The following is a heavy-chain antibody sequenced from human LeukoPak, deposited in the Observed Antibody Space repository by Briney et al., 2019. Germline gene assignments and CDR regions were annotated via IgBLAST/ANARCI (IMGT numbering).Heavy chain of an antibody. CDR3: ARETPRRGETRDGYR. CDR2: IKEDGSET. Sequence: GGSLRLSCAASGFIFKKYWMNWVRQVPGKGLESLANIKEDGSETYYADSVKGRFTISRDNPKNLLFLQINSLRVEDTAVYYCARETPRRGETRDGYRWGQGTVVTVSS. J-gene: IGHJ4*02. CDR1: GFIFKKYW. V-gene: IGHV3-7*01. D-gene: IGHD5-24*01.